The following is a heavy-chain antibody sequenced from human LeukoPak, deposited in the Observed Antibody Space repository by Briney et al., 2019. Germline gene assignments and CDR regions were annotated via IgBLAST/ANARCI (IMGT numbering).Heavy chain of an antibody. CDR3: ARDGSGSNY. CDR1: GFTFSSYA. V-gene: IGHV3-23*01. J-gene: IGHJ4*02. D-gene: IGHD1-26*01. CDR2: IRDSGAST. Sequence: GGSLRLSCAASGFTFSSYAMSWVRQAPGKGLEWVSAIRDSGASTFYADSVKGRSTISRDNAKNSLYLQMNSLRAEDTAVNYCARDGSGSNYWGQGTLVTVSS.